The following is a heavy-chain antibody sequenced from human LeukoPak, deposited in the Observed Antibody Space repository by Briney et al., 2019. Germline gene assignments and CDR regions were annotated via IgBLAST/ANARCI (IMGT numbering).Heavy chain of an antibody. CDR3: ARANYSSSWHGYFDY. CDR2: INPSGGST. D-gene: IGHD6-13*01. CDR1: GYTFTSYY. Sequence: ASVKVSCKASGYTFTSYYMHWVRQAPGQGLEWMGIINPSGGSTSCAQKFQGRVTMTRDTSTSTVYMELSSLRSEDTAVYYCARANYSSSWHGYFDYWGQGTLVTVSS. V-gene: IGHV1-46*01. J-gene: IGHJ4*02.